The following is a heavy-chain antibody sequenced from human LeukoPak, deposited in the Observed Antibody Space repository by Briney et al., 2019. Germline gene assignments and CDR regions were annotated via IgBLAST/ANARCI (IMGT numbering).Heavy chain of an antibody. D-gene: IGHD1-26*01. CDR1: GFTFSSYS. CDR3: ARLLVYGGGGEAFDY. J-gene: IGHJ4*02. CDR2: ISSSSSYI. V-gene: IGHV3-21*01. Sequence: GGSLRLSCAASGFTFSSYSMNWVRQAPGKGLEWVSSISSSSSYIYYADSVKGRFTISRDNAKNSLYLQMNSLGAEDTAVYYCARLLVYGGGGEAFDYWGQGILVTVSS.